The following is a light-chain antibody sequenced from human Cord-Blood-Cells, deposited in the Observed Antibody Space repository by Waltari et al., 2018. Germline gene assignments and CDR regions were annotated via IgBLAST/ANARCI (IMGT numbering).Light chain of an antibody. CDR2: GAS. CDR1: PSVSSSY. V-gene: IGKV3-20*01. J-gene: IGKJ2*01. Sequence: IVLTQSPGTLSLSPGERATLSCRASPSVSSSYLAWYQQKPGQAPRLLIYGASSRATGIPDRFSGSGSGTDFTLTISRLEPEDFAVYYCQQYGSSPFGQGTKLEIK. CDR3: QQYGSSP.